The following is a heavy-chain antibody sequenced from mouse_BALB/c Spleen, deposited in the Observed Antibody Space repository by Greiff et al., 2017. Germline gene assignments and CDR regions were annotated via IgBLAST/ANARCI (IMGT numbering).Heavy chain of an antibody. CDR3: ARGKLWGYYAMDY. V-gene: IGHV5-12-2*01. D-gene: IGHD2-1*01. Sequence: EVHLVESGGGLVQPGGSLKLSCAASGFTFSSYTMSWVRQTPEKRLEWVAYISNGGGSTYYPDTVKGRFTISRDNAKNTLYLQMSSLKSEDTAMYYCARGKLWGYYAMDYWGQGTAVTVSA. CDR1: GFTFSSYT. CDR2: ISNGGGST. J-gene: IGHJ4*01.